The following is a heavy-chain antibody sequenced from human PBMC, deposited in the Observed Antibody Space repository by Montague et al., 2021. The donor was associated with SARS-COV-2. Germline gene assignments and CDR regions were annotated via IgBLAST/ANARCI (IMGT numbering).Heavy chain of an antibody. CDR1: GDSVAINTAA. CDR3: ARDPRYSLSWSFDY. V-gene: IGHV6-1*01. D-gene: IGHD6-13*01. CDR2: TYYRSKWYY. Sequence: CAISGDSVAINTAAWSWVRQSPSRRLERQGGTYYRSKWYYDYAVSVKSRMTISPDTSKNQFSLQLSSVTPEDRAVYYCARDPRYSLSWSFDYWGQGTTVTVSS. J-gene: IGHJ4*03.